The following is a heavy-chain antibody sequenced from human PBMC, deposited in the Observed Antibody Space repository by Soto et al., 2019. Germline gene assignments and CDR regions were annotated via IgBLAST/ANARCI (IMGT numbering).Heavy chain of an antibody. J-gene: IGHJ4*02. V-gene: IGHV3-30*18. CDR1: GFTFSSYG. Sequence: GGSLRLSCAASGFTFSSYGMHWVRQAPGKGLEWVAVISYDGSNKYYADSVKGRFTISRDNSKNTLYLQMNSLRAEDTAVYYCAKDSAWDVCSGGSCNFDYWGQGTLVTVSS. CDR2: ISYDGSNK. CDR3: AKDSAWDVCSGGSCNFDY. D-gene: IGHD2-15*01.